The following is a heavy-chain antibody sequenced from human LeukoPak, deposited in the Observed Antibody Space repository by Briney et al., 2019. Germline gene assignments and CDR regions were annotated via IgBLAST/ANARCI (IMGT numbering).Heavy chain of an antibody. J-gene: IGHJ4*02. CDR2: ISPSGGRT. V-gene: IGHV3-23*01. CDR1: GFTFTSYS. D-gene: IGHD3-22*01. Sequence: GGSLRLSCAASGFTFTSYSMSWVRQAPGKGLDWVSTISPSGGRTYYADSVKGRFTISRDNSKDTLYLQMNSLRVEDTAIYYCAKIANYYDSSGYVGTYFDYWGQGTLVTVSS. CDR3: AKIANYYDSSGYVGTYFDY.